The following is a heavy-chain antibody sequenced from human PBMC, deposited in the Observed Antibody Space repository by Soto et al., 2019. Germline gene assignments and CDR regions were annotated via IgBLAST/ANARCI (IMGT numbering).Heavy chain of an antibody. Sequence: GSLRLSCAASGFTFNTYGMTWVRQAPGKGLEWVSTVSGSGGGTYYADSVKGRFTISRVNSKNTMYLQMSNLRAEDTAVYFCARIGPYCGGDCYPDFDFWGLGTPVTVSS. J-gene: IGHJ4*02. CDR2: VSGSGGGT. CDR3: ARIGPYCGGDCYPDFDF. D-gene: IGHD2-21*02. V-gene: IGHV3-23*01. CDR1: GFTFNTYG.